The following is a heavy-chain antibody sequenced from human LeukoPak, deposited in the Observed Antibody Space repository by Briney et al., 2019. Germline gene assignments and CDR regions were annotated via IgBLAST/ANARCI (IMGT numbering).Heavy chain of an antibody. CDR2: IYSGGST. CDR3: ASAYYYDSSVFDY. CDR1: GFTVSSNY. J-gene: IGHJ4*02. V-gene: IGHV3-53*01. Sequence: GGSLRLSCAASGFTVSSNYMSWVRQAPGKGLEWVSVIYSGGSTYYADSVKGRFTISRDNSKNTLYLQMNSLRAEDTAVYYCASAYYYDSSVFDYWGQGTLVAVSS. D-gene: IGHD3-22*01.